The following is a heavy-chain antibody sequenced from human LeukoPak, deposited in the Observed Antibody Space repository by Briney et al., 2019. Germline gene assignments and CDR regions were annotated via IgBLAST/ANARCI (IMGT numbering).Heavy chain of an antibody. CDR2: IFHRGST. V-gene: IGHV4-38-2*01. CDR3: ARHTNFWSGYSDY. Sequence: SETLSLTCAVSGYSISSAYYWGWIRQPPGKGLEWIGSIFHRGSTYYNPSLKSRVTISVDTSMTQFSLKLSSVTAADTAVYYCARHTNFWSGYSDYWGQGTLVTVSS. CDR1: GYSISSAYY. D-gene: IGHD3-3*01. J-gene: IGHJ4*02.